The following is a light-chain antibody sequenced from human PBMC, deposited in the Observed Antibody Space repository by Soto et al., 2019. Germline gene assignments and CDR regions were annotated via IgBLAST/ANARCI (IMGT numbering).Light chain of an antibody. J-gene: IGKJ1*01. CDR3: QQYGSSPQT. Sequence: EIVLTQSPGTLSLSPGERVTLSCRASQSVSSSYLAWYQQKPGQAPRLLIYGASSRATGIPDRFGGSGSGKDFTLTIGRLEPEDFAVYYCQQYGSSPQTFGQGTKVDIK. CDR1: QSVSSSY. V-gene: IGKV3-20*01. CDR2: GAS.